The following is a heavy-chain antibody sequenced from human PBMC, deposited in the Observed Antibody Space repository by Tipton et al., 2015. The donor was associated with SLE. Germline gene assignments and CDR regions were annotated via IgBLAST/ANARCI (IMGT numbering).Heavy chain of an antibody. CDR3: ARGMVTWRGAILGVDV. CDR2: ISYGGGT. CDR1: GGSISTNY. V-gene: IGHV4-59*08. Sequence: TLSLTCPVSGGSISTNYWIWIRQPPGKGLEWIGYISYGGGTNYNPSLKSRVTISLDTAKNQFSLRLSSVTAADTALYYCARGMVTWRGAILGVDVWGQGTTVNVSS. J-gene: IGHJ6*02. D-gene: IGHD2-21*02.